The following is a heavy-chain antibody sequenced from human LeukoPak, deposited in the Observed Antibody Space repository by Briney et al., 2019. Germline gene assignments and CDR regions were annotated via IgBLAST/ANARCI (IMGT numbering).Heavy chain of an antibody. Sequence: GRSLRLSCAASGFTFSNYAMYWVRQAPGKGLEWVTIISIDGSNHYYADSVQGRFTISRDNSKNMLYLQMNSLTTEDTAMYFCARDREGYSYGLGYWGQGTLVTVSS. CDR1: GFTFSNYA. D-gene: IGHD3-10*01. CDR2: ISIDGSNH. J-gene: IGHJ4*02. V-gene: IGHV3-30-3*01. CDR3: ARDREGYSYGLGY.